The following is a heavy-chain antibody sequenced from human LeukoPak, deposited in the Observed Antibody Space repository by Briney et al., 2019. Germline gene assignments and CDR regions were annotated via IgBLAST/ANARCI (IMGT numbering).Heavy chain of an antibody. J-gene: IGHJ4*02. CDR1: GFTFSSYA. V-gene: IGHV3-30-3*01. CDR2: ISYDGSNK. D-gene: IGHD6-6*01. CDR3: AKDFYSSSVLGLDY. Sequence: PGGSLRLSCAASGFTFSSYAMHWVRQAPGKGLEGVAVISYDGSNKYYADSVKGRFTISRDNSKNTLYLQMNSLRAEDTAVYYCAKDFYSSSVLGLDYWGQGTLVTVSS.